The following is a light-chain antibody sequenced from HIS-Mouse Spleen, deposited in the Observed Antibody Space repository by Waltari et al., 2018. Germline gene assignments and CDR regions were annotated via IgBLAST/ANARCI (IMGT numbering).Light chain of an antibody. V-gene: IGLV3-21*03. CDR3: QVWDSSSDHPYV. J-gene: IGLJ1*01. CDR2: GDS. Sequence: SYVLTQPPSVSVAPGKTARITCGGHNIGSKSAHWYQQKPGQAPVLVVYGDSDRPSGTPERFSGSNSGNTATLTISRVEAGDEADYYCQVWDSSSDHPYVFGTGTKVTVL. CDR1: NIGSKS.